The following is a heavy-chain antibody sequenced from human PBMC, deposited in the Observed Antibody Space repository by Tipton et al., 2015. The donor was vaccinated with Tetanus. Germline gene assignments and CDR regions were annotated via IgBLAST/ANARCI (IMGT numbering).Heavy chain of an antibody. V-gene: IGHV4-31*03. CDR3: ARDGAGYSGYDLGGVSYNWFDP. D-gene: IGHD5-12*01. Sequence: TLSLTCTVSGGSISSGGYYWSWIRQHPGKGLEWIGYIYYSGSTYYNPSLKSRVTISVDTSKNQFSLKLSSVTAADTAVYYCARDGAGYSGYDLGGVSYNWFDPWGQGTLVTVSS. CDR2: IYYSGST. J-gene: IGHJ5*02. CDR1: GGSISSGGYY.